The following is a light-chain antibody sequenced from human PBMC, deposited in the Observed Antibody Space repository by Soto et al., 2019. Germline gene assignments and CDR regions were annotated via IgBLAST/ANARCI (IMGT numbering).Light chain of an antibody. CDR1: SSNIGAGYE. J-gene: IGLJ1*01. Sequence: QSVLTQPPSVSGTPGQRVTISCTGSSSNIGAGYEVHWYQQLPGTAPKLLIYGNNNRPSRVPDRFSGSKSGTSASLAIAGLQAEDEADYYCQSFDRSLSAVDVFGTGSKLTVL. V-gene: IGLV1-40*01. CDR2: GNN. CDR3: QSFDRSLSAVDV.